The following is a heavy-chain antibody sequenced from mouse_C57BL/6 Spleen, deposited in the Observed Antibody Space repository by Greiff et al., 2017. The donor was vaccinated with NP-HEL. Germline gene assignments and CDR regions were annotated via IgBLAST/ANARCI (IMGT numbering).Heavy chain of an antibody. D-gene: IGHD2-4*01. Sequence: DVKLQESGPGLVKPSQSLSLTCSVTGYSITSGYYWNWIRQFPGNKLEWMGYISYDGSNNYNPSLKNRISITRDTSKNQFFLKLNSVTTEDTATYYCAYDYAVAYWGQGTLVTVAA. CDR1: GYSITSGYY. CDR2: ISYDGSN. V-gene: IGHV3-6*01. CDR3: AYDYAVAY. J-gene: IGHJ3*01.